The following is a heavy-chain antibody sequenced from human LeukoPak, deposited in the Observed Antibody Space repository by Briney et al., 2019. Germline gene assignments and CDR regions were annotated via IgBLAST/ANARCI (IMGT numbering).Heavy chain of an antibody. CDR3: ARISRCSGGSCYLNWFDP. V-gene: IGHV1-2*02. D-gene: IGHD2-15*01. Sequence: ASVKVSCKASGYTFTGYYMHWVRQAPGQGLEWMGWINPNSGGTNYAQKFQGRVTMTRDTSISTAYMELSRLRSDDTAVYYCARISRCSGGSCYLNWFDPWGQGTLVTVSS. CDR1: GYTFTGYY. J-gene: IGHJ5*02. CDR2: INPNSGGT.